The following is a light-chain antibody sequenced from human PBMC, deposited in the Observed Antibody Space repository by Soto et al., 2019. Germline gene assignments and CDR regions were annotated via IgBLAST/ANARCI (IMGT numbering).Light chain of an antibody. Sequence: EIVLTQFPATQSVSPGESVTFSCRASQSLYTNLAWYQQKPGQAPRVLIYGASTRATGIPARFTGIGSGTEFTLTISSLQSEDFAVYYCQQYNKWPITFGQGTRLEIK. CDR3: QQYNKWPIT. V-gene: IGKV3-15*01. CDR1: QSLYTN. J-gene: IGKJ5*01. CDR2: GAS.